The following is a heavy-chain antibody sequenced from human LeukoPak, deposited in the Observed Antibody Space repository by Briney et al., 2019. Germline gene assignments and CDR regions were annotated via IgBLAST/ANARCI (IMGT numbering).Heavy chain of an antibody. V-gene: IGHV4-4*07. CDR2: IHSTGST. J-gene: IGHJ4*02. D-gene: IGHD5-12*01. Sequence: PSETLSLTCTVSGGSFSGYYWSSIRQSAGKGLEWIGRIHSTGSTNYNPSLQRRVTMSVDTSKNQFFLKLTAVTAADTAVYYCAREHPVAIAPDHWGQGTLVTVSS. CDR1: GGSFSGYY. CDR3: AREHPVAIAPDH.